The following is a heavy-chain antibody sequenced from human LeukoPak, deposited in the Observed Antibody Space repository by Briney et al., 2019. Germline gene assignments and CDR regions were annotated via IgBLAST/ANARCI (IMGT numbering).Heavy chain of an antibody. V-gene: IGHV5-10-1*01. CDR3: ARLHPGYSSSWYAHYYYYGMDV. D-gene: IGHD6-13*01. Sequence: PGESLKISCKGSGYSFTSYWISWVRQMPGKGLEWMGRIDPSDSYTNYSPSFQGHVTISADKPISTAYLQWSSLKASDTAMYYCARLHPGYSSSWYAHYYYYGMDVWGQGTTVTVSS. CDR1: GYSFTSYW. J-gene: IGHJ6*02. CDR2: IDPSDSYT.